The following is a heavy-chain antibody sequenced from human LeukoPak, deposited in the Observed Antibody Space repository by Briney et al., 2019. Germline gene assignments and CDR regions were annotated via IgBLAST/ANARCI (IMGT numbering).Heavy chain of an antibody. CDR3: AILDAGIQFDS. CDR2: ITGDGRTV. D-gene: IGHD3-3*01. V-gene: IGHV3-48*03. CDR1: GLTLSHFD. Sequence: PGGSLRLSCTASGLTLSHFDMNWVRQTPGEGLQWVAHITGDGRTVYYADPVKGRVAISRDDTKNSLHLQMNTLSAEDSGLYYCAILDAGIQFDSWGPGTLVTVSS. J-gene: IGHJ4*02.